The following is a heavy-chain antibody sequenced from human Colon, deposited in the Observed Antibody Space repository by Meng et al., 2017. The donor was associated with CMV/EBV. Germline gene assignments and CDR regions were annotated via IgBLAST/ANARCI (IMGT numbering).Heavy chain of an antibody. CDR2: IYSGGST. CDR3: ARTPSEGSSWYHYYYYYGMDV. V-gene: IGHV3-53*01. CDR1: GFIFSNFN. D-gene: IGHD6-13*01. Sequence: GGSLRLSCAATGFIFSNFNMNWVRQAPGKGLEWVSVIYSGGSTYYADSVKGRFTISRDNSKNTLYLQMNSLRAEDTAVYYCARTPSEGSSWYHYYYYYGMDVWGQGTTVTVSS. J-gene: IGHJ6*02.